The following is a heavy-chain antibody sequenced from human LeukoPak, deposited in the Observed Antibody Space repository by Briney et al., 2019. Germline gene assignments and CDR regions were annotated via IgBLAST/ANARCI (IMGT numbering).Heavy chain of an antibody. J-gene: IGHJ6*02. D-gene: IGHD3-10*01. CDR1: GFTFSDYY. V-gene: IGHV3-11*04. CDR2: ISSSGSTI. CDR3: AGEVLLWFGELLDYYGMDV. Sequence: GGSLRLSCAASGFTFSDYYMSWIRQAPGKGLEWVSYISSSGSTIYYADSVKGRFTISRDNAKNSLYLQMNSLRAEDTAVYYCAGEVLLWFGELLDYYGMDVWGQGTTVTVSS.